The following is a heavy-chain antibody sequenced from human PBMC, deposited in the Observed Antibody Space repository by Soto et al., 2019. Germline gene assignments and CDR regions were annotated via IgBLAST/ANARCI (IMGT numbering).Heavy chain of an antibody. J-gene: IGHJ4*02. Sequence: QVQLVQSGAEVKMPGGSVKVSSKAPGYTFSSYGISWVRQAPGKGLEWMGWIGAYNGNTNYAQKLQGRVTMTTDTSTSTAYMELRSLRSDDTAVYYCARDSPPPREWGQGTLVTVSS. CDR3: ARDSPPPRE. CDR1: GYTFSSYG. V-gene: IGHV1-18*01. CDR2: IGAYNGNT.